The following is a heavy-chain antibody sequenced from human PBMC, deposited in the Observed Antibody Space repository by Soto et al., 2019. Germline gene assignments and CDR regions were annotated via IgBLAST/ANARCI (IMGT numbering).Heavy chain of an antibody. CDR2: ILYDGSDK. J-gene: IGHJ6*02. D-gene: IGHD6-19*01. CDR1: GLTFSNYD. CDR3: ATRPHSSGWYCGMDV. V-gene: IGHV3-30*03. Sequence: QVQLVESGGGVVQPGRSLRLSCAASGLTFSNYDMHWVRQSPGKGLEWVAVILYDGSDKFYADSVKGRFTISRDNSKSTLYLQMNSLRAAYTAVYYCATRPHSSGWYCGMDVWGQGTTVTVSS.